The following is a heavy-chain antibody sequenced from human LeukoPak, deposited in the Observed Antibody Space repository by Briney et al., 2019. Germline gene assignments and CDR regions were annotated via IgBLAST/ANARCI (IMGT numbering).Heavy chain of an antibody. J-gene: IGHJ4*02. Sequence: SETLSLTCTVSGGSISSYYWSWIRQPPGKGLEWIGYIYYSGSTNYNPSLKSRVTISVDTSKNQFSLKLSSVTAADTAVYYCARSAVGANIDYWGQGTLATVSS. CDR1: GGSISSYY. CDR3: ARSAVGANIDY. CDR2: IYYSGST. V-gene: IGHV4-59*01. D-gene: IGHD1-26*01.